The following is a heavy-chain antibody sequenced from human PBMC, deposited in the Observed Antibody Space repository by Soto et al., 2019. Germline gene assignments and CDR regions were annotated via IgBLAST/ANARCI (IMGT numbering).Heavy chain of an antibody. J-gene: IGHJ4*02. D-gene: IGHD4-17*01. CDR3: ARNLGTTGYFDY. CDR1: GFTFSSDG. Sequence: QVQLVESGGGVVQPGRSLRLSCAASGFTFSSDGMHWVRQAPGKGLEWVAVIWYDGSNKYYADSVKGRFTISRDNSKNTLYLQMNSLRAEDTAVYYCARNLGTTGYFDYWGQGTLVTVSS. V-gene: IGHV3-33*01. CDR2: IWYDGSNK.